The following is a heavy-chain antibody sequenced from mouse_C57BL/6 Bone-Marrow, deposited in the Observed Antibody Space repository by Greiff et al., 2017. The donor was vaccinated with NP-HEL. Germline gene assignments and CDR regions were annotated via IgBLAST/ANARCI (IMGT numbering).Heavy chain of an antibody. CDR1: GYTFTSYT. D-gene: IGHD2-5*01. V-gene: IGHV1-4*01. CDR3: ANSNYPYYAMDY. CDR2: INPSSGYT. J-gene: IGHJ4*01. Sequence: VMLVESGAELARPGASVKMSCKASGYTFTSYTMHWVKQRPGQGLEWIGYINPSSGYTKYNQKFKDKATLTADKSSSTAYMQLSSLTSEDSAVYYCANSNYPYYAMDYWGQGTSVTVSS.